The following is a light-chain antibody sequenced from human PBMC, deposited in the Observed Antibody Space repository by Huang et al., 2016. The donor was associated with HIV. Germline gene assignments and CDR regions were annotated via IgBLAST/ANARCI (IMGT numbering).Light chain of an antibody. CDR2: AAS. CDR1: QVISNS. J-gene: IGKJ1*01. Sequence: DIQMTQSPSSLSASVGDRVTITCRASQVISNSLAWYQQKPGKAPKLLLYAASRLQSGVPTRFSGSGSGADYTLTITSLQPEDFATYYCQLYFATPRTFGQGTKVEIK. V-gene: IGKV1-NL1*01. CDR3: QLYFATPRT.